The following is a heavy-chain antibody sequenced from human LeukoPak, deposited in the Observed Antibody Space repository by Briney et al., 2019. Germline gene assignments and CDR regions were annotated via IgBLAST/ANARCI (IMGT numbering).Heavy chain of an antibody. CDR3: AASGNSDY. CDR1: GITFSSYW. D-gene: IGHD4-23*01. CDR2: IKEDGSEK. Sequence: PRGSLRLSCAASGITFSSYWMSWVRQAPEKGLEWVANIKEDGSEKYYVDSVKGRFTISRDNAKNSLYLQMNSLRAEDTAVYYCAASGNSDYWGQGTLVTVSS. J-gene: IGHJ4*02. V-gene: IGHV3-7*01.